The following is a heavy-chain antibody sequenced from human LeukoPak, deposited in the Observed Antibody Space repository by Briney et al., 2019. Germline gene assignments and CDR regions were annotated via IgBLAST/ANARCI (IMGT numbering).Heavy chain of an antibody. CDR2: VDPEDGET. J-gene: IGHJ3*02. CDR1: GYTFTDYY. Sequence: GATVKISCKASGYTFTDYYMHWVQQAPGKGLEWMGRVDPEDGETIYAEKFQGRVTITADTSTDTAYMELSSLRSEDTAVYYCGRIPAAGSLKGSFDIWGQGTMVTVSS. V-gene: IGHV1-69-2*01. D-gene: IGHD6-13*01. CDR3: GRIPAAGSLKGSFDI.